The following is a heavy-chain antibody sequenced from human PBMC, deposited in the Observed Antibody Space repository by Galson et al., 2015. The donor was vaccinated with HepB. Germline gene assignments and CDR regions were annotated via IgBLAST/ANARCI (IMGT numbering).Heavy chain of an antibody. CDR3: AREFEVGPDYLDRSSLGYCGIDV. J-gene: IGHJ6*02. CDR1: GLAVSSHY. Sequence: SLRLSCAVSGLAVSSHYMSWVRQAPGKGLEWVSLIQSGGTTSYADSVKGRFTISRHTSTNTVYLQMNSLRAGDTAVYYCAREFEVGPDYLDRSSLGYCGIDVWGQGTSVTVSS. CDR2: IQSGGTT. V-gene: IGHV3-53*04. D-gene: IGHD3-22*01.